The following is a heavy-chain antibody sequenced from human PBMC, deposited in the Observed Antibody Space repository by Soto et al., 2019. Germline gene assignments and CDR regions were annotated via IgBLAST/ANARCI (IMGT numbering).Heavy chain of an antibody. CDR3: AATGVDYCGLYI. CDR1: DDTFTNYG. CDR2: ISGHNGNT. J-gene: IGHJ6*04. D-gene: IGHD1-1*01. V-gene: IGHV1-18*01. Sequence: QAQLLQSGAEVKKPGASVKVSCNSSDDTFTNYGINWVRRAPGQGLEWMGWISGHNGNTKYTQKFQDRVTMSANTTTRTAYMEMRSLTSDATDVYFCAATGVDYCGLYICGEGVTVTVSS.